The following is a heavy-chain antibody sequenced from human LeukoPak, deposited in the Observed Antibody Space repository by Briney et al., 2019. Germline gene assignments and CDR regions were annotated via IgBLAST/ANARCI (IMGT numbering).Heavy chain of an antibody. Sequence: ASVKVSCKASGYTFTSYYMHWVRQAPAQGLEWMGIINPSGGSTSYAQKFQGRVTMTRDMSTSTVYMELSSLRSEDTAVYYCAAEQDGYLDLWGRGTLVTVSS. CDR2: INPSGGST. J-gene: IGHJ2*01. V-gene: IGHV1-46*01. D-gene: IGHD2-15*01. CDR1: GYTFTSYY. CDR3: AAEQDGYLDL.